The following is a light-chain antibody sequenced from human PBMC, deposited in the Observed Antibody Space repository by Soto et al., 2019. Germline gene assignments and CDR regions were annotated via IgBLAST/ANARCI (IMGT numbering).Light chain of an antibody. CDR2: AAS. J-gene: IGKJ1*01. Sequence: EIVLTQSPGTLSLSPGKGATLSCRASQSISSSYLAWYQQRPGQAPRLLIYAASSRATGIPDRFSGSGSGTEFTLTISRLEPEDFAVYYCQQYGSSSWTFGQGTKVDSK. CDR3: QQYGSSSWT. V-gene: IGKV3-20*01. CDR1: QSISSSY.